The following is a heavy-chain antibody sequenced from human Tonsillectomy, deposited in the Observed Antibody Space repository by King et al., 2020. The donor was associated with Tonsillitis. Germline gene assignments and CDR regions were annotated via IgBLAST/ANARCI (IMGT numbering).Heavy chain of an antibody. V-gene: IGHV3-33*08. CDR3: ARDGSASSWYLDV. CDR1: GFTFSSYG. CDR2: IWFDGSNK. J-gene: IGHJ6*03. Sequence: VQLVESGGGVVQPGRSLRLSCAPSGFTFSSYGMHWVRQAPGKGLEWVAVIWFDGSNKYYADSVKGRFTISRDNSKNTLYLQMNSLRAEDTAVYFCARDGSASSWYLDVWVKGTTVTVSS. D-gene: IGHD6-13*01.